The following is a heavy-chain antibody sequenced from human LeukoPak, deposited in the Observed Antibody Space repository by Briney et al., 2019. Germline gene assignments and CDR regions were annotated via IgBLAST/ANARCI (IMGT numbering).Heavy chain of an antibody. J-gene: IGHJ4*02. CDR3: ARGLAAAGTRGPY. D-gene: IGHD6-13*01. CDR2: ISSSSSYI. V-gene: IGHV3-21*04. Sequence: PGGSLGLSCAASGFTFSSYSMNWVRQAPGKGLEWVSSISSSSSYIYYADSVKGRFTISRDNARNSLYLQMNSLRAEDTAVYYCARGLAAAGTRGPYWGQGTLVTVSS. CDR1: GFTFSSYS.